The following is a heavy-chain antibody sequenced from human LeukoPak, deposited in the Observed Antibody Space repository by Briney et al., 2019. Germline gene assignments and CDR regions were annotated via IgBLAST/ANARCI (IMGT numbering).Heavy chain of an antibody. CDR3: ARGQVYNWNYEGYFDY. CDR1: GFTFSDYY. V-gene: IGHV3-53*01. J-gene: IGHJ4*02. D-gene: IGHD1-7*01. Sequence: GGSLRLSCAASGFTFSDYYMSWVRQAPGKGLEWVSVIYSGGSTYYADSVKGRFTISRDNSKNTLYLQMNSLRAEDTAVYYCARGQVYNWNYEGYFDYWGQGTLVTVSS. CDR2: IYSGGST.